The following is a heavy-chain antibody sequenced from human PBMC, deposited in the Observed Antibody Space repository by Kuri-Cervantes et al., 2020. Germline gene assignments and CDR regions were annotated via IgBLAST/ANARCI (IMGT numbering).Heavy chain of an antibody. CDR2: MNPKSGNT. CDR1: GYTFTSYD. CDR3: ARGLNIAAAANY. D-gene: IGHD6-13*01. J-gene: IGHJ4*02. Sequence: ASAKVSCKASGYTFTSYDINWVRQATGQGLEWMGWMNPKSGNTGYAQKFQGRVTMTRSTSISTAYMELSSLRSEDTAVYYCARGLNIAAAANYWGQGTLVTVSS. V-gene: IGHV1-8*02.